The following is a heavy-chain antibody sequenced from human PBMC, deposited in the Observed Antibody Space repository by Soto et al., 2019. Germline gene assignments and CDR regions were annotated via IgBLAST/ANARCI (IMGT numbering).Heavy chain of an antibody. Sequence: PSETLSLTCTVSGGSISSYYWSWIRQPPGKGLEWIGYIYYSGSTNYNPSLKSRVTISVDTSKNQFSLKLSSVTAADTAVYYWARDGIAARPVRYSSYYGMDVWGQGTTVTVSS. CDR1: GGSISSYY. V-gene: IGHV4-59*01. CDR2: IYYSGST. D-gene: IGHD6-6*01. CDR3: ARDGIAARPVRYSSYYGMDV. J-gene: IGHJ6*02.